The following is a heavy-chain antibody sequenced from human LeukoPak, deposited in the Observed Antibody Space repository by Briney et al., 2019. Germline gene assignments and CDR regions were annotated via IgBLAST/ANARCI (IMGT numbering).Heavy chain of an antibody. CDR1: GFTFSRYW. D-gene: IGHD3-22*01. V-gene: IGHV3-7*03. CDR3: ARDKGDYDTSGSLFVF. Sequence: GGSLRLSCAASGFTFSRYWMSWVRQAPRKGLKWVANIKVDGSEKYYVDSVKGRFTISRDNAKNSLFLQMNSLRAEDTAVYYCARDKGDYDTSGSLFVFGGQGTLVTVSS. CDR2: IKVDGSEK. J-gene: IGHJ4*02.